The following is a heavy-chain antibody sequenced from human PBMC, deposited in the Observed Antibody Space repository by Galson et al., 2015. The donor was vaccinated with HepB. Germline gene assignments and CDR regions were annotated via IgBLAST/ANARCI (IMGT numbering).Heavy chain of an antibody. J-gene: IGHJ4*02. CDR1: GYTFTSYG. D-gene: IGHD3-3*01. CDR2: ISAYNGNT. Sequence: SVKVSCKASGYTFTSYGISWVQQAPGQGLEWMGWISAYNGNTNYAQKLQGRVTMTTDTSTSTAYMELRSLRSDDTAVYYCARARPLRFLEWLSPQSRYYFDYWGQGTLVTASS. V-gene: IGHV1-18*01. CDR3: ARARPLRFLEWLSPQSRYYFDY.